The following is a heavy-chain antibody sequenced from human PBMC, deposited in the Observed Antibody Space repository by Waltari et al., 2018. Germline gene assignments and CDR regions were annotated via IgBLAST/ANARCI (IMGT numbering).Heavy chain of an antibody. CDR1: GGSFSGYY. CDR3: ARDSGSSAFDI. CDR2: INHSGST. V-gene: IGHV4-34*01. Sequence: QVQLQQWGAGLLKPSETLSLTCAVYGGSFSGYYWSWIRQPPGKGLEWIGEINHSGSTTYNPSLKSRVTISVDTSKNQFSLKLSSVTAADTAVYYCARDSGSSAFDIWGQGTMVTVSS. J-gene: IGHJ3*02. D-gene: IGHD6-13*01.